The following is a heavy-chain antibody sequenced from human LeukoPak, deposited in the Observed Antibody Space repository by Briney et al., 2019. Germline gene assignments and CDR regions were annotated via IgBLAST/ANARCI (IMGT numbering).Heavy chain of an antibody. CDR3: ASITEDGGNMLQVGWYFDL. Sequence: GGSLRLSCAASGFTFSSYAMSWVRQAPGEGLEWVSAISGSGGSTYYADSVKGRFTISRDNSKNTLYLQMNSLRAEDTAVYYCASITEDGGNMLQVGWYFDLWGRGTLVTVSS. V-gene: IGHV3-23*01. J-gene: IGHJ2*01. CDR1: GFTFSSYA. D-gene: IGHD4-23*01. CDR2: ISGSGGST.